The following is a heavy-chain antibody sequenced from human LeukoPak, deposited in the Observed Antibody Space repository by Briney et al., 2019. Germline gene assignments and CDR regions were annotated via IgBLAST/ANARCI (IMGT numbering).Heavy chain of an antibody. D-gene: IGHD3-10*01. Sequence: SETLSLTCTVSGGSISSSGYYWGWIRQPPGKGLEWIGSIYYSGSTYYNPSLKSRVTISVDTSKNQFSLKLSSVTAADTAVYYCTRGMVRGVSNTYYYYGMDVWGQGTTVTVSS. CDR3: TRGMVRGVSNTYYYYGMDV. CDR1: GGSISSSGYY. J-gene: IGHJ6*02. V-gene: IGHV4-39*07. CDR2: IYYSGST.